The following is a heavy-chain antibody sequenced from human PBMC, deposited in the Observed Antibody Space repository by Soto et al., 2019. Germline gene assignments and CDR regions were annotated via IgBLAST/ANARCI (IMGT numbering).Heavy chain of an antibody. CDR2: IRSKTNSYAT. V-gene: IGHV3-73*02. J-gene: IGHJ6*02. Sequence: EVQLVESGGGLVQPGGSLKLSCEASGYPFSGSVMHWVRQAPGKGLEWVGRIRSKTNSYATAYGPSVRGRFTISREDSKNTAYLQMNSLKTEDTAVYYCTRNLGAKWGMDVWGQGTAVTVSS. CDR3: TRNLGAKWGMDV. CDR1: GYPFSGSV. D-gene: IGHD1-26*01.